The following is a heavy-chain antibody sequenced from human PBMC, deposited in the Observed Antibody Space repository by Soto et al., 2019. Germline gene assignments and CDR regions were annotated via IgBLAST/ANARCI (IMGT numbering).Heavy chain of an antibody. CDR3: ARARYPSNYYFDY. J-gene: IGHJ4*02. CDR1: GGSISSGDYY. Sequence: SETLSLTCTVSGGSISSGDYYWSWIRQPPGKGLEWIGYIYYSGSTYYNPSLKSRVTISVDTSKNQFSLKLSSVTAADTAVYYCARARYPSNYYFDYWGQGTLVTVSS. CDR2: IYYSGST. D-gene: IGHD1-1*01. V-gene: IGHV4-30-4*01.